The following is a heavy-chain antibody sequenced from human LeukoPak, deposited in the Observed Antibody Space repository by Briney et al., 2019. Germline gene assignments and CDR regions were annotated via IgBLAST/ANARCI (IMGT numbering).Heavy chain of an antibody. CDR3: ARDGDTSGYSD. D-gene: IGHD3-22*01. Sequence: GGSLRLSRAASGFTFTDYWMSWLRQAPGKGLEWVANIKQDGSEKFYLDSVKGRFTISRDNAKNSLSLQMNSLRAEDTAIYYCARDGDTSGYSDWGQGTLVTVSS. CDR1: GFTFTDYW. J-gene: IGHJ4*02. CDR2: IKQDGSEK. V-gene: IGHV3-7*01.